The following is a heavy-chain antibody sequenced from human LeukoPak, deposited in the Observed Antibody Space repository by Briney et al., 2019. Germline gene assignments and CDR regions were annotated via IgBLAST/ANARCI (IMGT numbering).Heavy chain of an antibody. CDR1: GGSISSGSYY. V-gene: IGHV4-61*02. D-gene: IGHD6-19*01. Sequence: SETLSLTCTVSGGSISSGSYYWSWIRQPAGKGLEWIGRIYTSGSTNYNPSLKSRVTISVDTSKNQFSLKLSSVTAADTAVYYCARDRAGASFDYWGQGTLVTVSS. CDR3: ARDRAGASFDY. J-gene: IGHJ4*02. CDR2: IYTSGST.